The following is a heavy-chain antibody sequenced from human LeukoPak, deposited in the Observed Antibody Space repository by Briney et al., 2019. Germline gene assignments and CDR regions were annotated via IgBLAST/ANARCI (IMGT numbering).Heavy chain of an antibody. V-gene: IGHV4-59*01. CDR1: GGSISSYY. Sequence: PSETLSLTCTVSGGSISSYYWSWIRQPPGKGLEWNGYIYYSGSTNYNPSLKSRVTISVDTSKNQFSLKLSSVTAADTAVYYCARALYYYDSSGYYLSLYYFDYWGQGTLVTVSS. CDR3: ARALYYYDSSGYYLSLYYFDY. J-gene: IGHJ4*02. D-gene: IGHD3-22*01. CDR2: IYYSGST.